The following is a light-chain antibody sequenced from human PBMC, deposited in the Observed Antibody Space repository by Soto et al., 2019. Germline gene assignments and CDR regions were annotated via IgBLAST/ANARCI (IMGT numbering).Light chain of an antibody. CDR3: QQSDSLPIT. CDR2: DAS. Sequence: DIPMTQSPSSLSASVGDRVTITCRASQDISNYLNWYQQRPGKAPKLLIYDASNLERGVPSRFSGTRSGTHFTFAITSLQPEDFATYYCQQSDSLPITFGQGTRLEI. CDR1: QDISNY. J-gene: IGKJ5*01. V-gene: IGKV1-33*01.